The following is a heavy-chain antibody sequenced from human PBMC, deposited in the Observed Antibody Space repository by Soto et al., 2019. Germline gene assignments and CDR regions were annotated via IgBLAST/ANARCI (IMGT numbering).Heavy chain of an antibody. CDR2: IYYAGRT. CDR1: GGSMRSYY. V-gene: IGHV4-59*01. D-gene: IGHD6-19*01. Sequence: SETLSLTCTVSGGSMRSYYWTWIRQPPGKGLEWIGYIYYAGRTNYNPSLKSRLTISVDTSKNQFSLRLGSVTAADTAVYYCARDPGYSSSPANWFDPWGQGTLVTVSS. J-gene: IGHJ5*02. CDR3: ARDPGYSSSPANWFDP.